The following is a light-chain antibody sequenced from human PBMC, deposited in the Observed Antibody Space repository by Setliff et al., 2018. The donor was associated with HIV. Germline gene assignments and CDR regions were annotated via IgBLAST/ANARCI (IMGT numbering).Light chain of an antibody. J-gene: IGLJ1*01. CDR3: TSYTSSDIYV. CDR2: DVS. CDR1: SSDVGTYNY. Sequence: QSALAQPASVSGSPGQSITISCTGTSSDVGTYNYVSWYQQHPGKAPKLMIYDVSTRTSGVSDRFSGSKSGNTASLTISGLQAEDEADYYCTSYTSSDIYVFATGTKVTVL. V-gene: IGLV2-14*03.